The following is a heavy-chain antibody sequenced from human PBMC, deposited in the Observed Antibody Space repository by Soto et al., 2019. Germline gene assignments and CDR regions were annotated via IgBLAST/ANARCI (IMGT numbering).Heavy chain of an antibody. CDR3: DGSDF. D-gene: IGHD1-26*01. CDR1: GFTFSAYA. J-gene: IGHJ4*02. Sequence: EVRLLESGGGLVQPGGSLRLSCAASGFTFSAYALSWARQAPGKGLEWVSTISGSGYNTHYADSVRGRFTISRDNSKNTLHLQMESLRVEDTAVYYCDGSDFWGQGTLVTVSS. CDR2: ISGSGYNT. V-gene: IGHV3-23*01.